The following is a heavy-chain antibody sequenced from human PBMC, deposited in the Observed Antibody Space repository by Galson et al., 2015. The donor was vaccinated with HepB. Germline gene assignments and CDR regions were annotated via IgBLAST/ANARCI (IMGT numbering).Heavy chain of an antibody. CDR1: GFTFSSYA. V-gene: IGHV3-30*04. CDR3: ARGARSSSWSVTVH. D-gene: IGHD6-13*01. CDR2: ISYDGSNK. J-gene: IGHJ1*01. Sequence: SLRLSCAASGFTFSSYAMHWVRQAPGKGLEWVAVISYDGSNKYYADSVKGRFTISRDNSNNTLYLQMNSLRAEDTAVYYCARGARSSSWSVTVHWGQGTLVTVSS.